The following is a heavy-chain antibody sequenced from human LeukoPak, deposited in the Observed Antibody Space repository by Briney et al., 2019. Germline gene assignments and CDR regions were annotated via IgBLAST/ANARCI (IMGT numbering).Heavy chain of an antibody. CDR3: ARQNYCGGDCREAWFDP. Sequence: SETLSLTCTVSGGSISSSSYYWGWIRQPPGKGLEWIGSIYYSGSTYYNPSLKSRVTISVDTSKNQFSLKLSSVTAADTAVYYCARQNYCGGDCREAWFDPWGQGTLVTVSS. J-gene: IGHJ5*02. D-gene: IGHD2-21*02. CDR1: GGSISSSSYY. V-gene: IGHV4-39*01. CDR2: IYYSGST.